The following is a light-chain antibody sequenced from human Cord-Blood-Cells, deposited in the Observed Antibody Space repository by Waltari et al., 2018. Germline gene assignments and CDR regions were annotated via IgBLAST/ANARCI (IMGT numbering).Light chain of an antibody. CDR3: QQRSNWIT. V-gene: IGKV3-11*01. Sequence: EMVLTQSPAPRPLSPGERATLSCRASQSVSSYLAWYQQKPGQAPRLLIYDASNRATGIPARFSGSGSGTDFTLTISSLEPEDFAVYYCQQRSNWITFGQGTRLEIK. J-gene: IGKJ5*01. CDR1: QSVSSY. CDR2: DAS.